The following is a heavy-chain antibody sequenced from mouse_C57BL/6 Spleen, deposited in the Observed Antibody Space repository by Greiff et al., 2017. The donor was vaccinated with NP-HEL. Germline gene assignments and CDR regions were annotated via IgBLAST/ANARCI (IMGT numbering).Heavy chain of an antibody. CDR1: GYTFTDYE. V-gene: IGHV1-15*01. Sequence: QVQLQQSGAELVRPGASVTLSCKASGYTFTDYEMHWVKQTPVHGLEWIGAIDPETGGTAYKQKFKGKAILTADKSSSTAYMELRSLTSEDSAVYYCTRRGLGQGGAWFAYWGQGTLVTVSA. CDR3: TRRGLGQGGAWFAY. D-gene: IGHD4-1*01. CDR2: IDPETGGT. J-gene: IGHJ3*01.